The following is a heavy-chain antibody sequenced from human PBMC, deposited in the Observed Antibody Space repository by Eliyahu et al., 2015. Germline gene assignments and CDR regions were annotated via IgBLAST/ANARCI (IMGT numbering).Heavy chain of an antibody. Sequence: QVQLQESGPGLVKPSETLSLTCTVSGGSISNYYWSWIRQPPGKGLEWVGYIYYTGSTKYNPSLKSRVTISVDTSKNQFSLKLTSMTAADTAVYHCAQGGWYFDLWGRGTLVTVSS. J-gene: IGHJ2*01. CDR1: GGSISNYY. V-gene: IGHV4-59*01. CDR2: IYYTGST. CDR3: AQGGWYFDL.